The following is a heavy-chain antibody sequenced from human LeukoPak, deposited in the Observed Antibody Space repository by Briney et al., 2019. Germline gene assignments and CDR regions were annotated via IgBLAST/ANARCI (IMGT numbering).Heavy chain of an antibody. CDR3: AREGATTAFDY. J-gene: IGHJ4*02. CDR1: GFTFSSYS. D-gene: IGHD1-26*01. V-gene: IGHV3-21*04. Sequence: GGSLRLSCAASGFTFSSYSMNWVRQAPGKGLEWVSSISRSGTHIYYADSLKGRFTISRDIFKNTVYLQMNSLRAEDTAVYYCAREGATTAFDYWGQGTLVTVSS. CDR2: ISRSGTHI.